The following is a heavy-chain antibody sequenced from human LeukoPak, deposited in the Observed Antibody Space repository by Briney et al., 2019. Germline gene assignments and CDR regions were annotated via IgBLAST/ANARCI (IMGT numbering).Heavy chain of an antibody. CDR1: GFTFSSYA. V-gene: IGHV3-64*01. Sequence: GGSLRLSCAASGFTFSSYAMHWVRQAPGKGLEYVSAISSNGGNTYYANSVKGRFTISRDNSKNTLYLQMGGLRAEDMAVYYCAKVEGWELRGGWFDPWGQGTLVTVSS. D-gene: IGHD1-26*01. CDR3: AKVEGWELRGGWFDP. CDR2: ISSNGGNT. J-gene: IGHJ5*02.